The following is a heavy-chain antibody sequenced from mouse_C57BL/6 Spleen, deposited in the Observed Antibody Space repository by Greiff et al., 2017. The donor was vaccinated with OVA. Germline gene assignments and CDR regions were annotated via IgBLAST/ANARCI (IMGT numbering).Heavy chain of an antibody. J-gene: IGHJ2*01. V-gene: IGHV1-82*01. CDR3: AITTVKEHYFDY. CDR2: IYPGDGDT. Sequence: QVQLKQSGPELVKPGASVKISCKASGYAFSSSWMNWVKQRPGKGLEWIGRIYPGDGDTNYNGKFKGKATLTADKSSSTAYMQLSSLTSEDSAVYFCAITTVKEHYFDYWGQGTTLTVSS. CDR1: GYAFSSSW. D-gene: IGHD1-1*01.